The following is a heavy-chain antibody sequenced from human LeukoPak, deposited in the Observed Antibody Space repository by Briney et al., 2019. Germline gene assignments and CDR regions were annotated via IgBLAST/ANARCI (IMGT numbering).Heavy chain of an antibody. Sequence: SVKVSCKAPGGSFGRYAISWVRQAPGQGLEWMGGIVPILGTANYEQKFQGRDTITADDSTGTAYMELTSLRSADTAVYYCARSQGYSYGSSYWGQGTLVTVSS. CDR3: ARSQGYSYGSSY. V-gene: IGHV1-69*13. CDR2: IVPILGTA. D-gene: IGHD5-18*01. CDR1: GGSFGRYA. J-gene: IGHJ4*02.